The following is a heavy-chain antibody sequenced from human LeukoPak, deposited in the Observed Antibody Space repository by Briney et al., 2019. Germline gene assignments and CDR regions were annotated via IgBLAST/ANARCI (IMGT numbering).Heavy chain of an antibody. J-gene: IGHJ4*02. CDR3: ARVPYCSSTSCYHFFDY. D-gene: IGHD2-2*01. Sequence: PGGSLRLSCAASGFTFSSYSMNWVRQAPGKGLEWVSSISSSSSYIYYADSVKGRFTISRDNAKNSLYLQMNSLRAEDTAVYYCARVPYCSSTSCYHFFDYWGQGTLVTVSS. CDR1: GFTFSSYS. CDR2: ISSSSSYI. V-gene: IGHV3-21*01.